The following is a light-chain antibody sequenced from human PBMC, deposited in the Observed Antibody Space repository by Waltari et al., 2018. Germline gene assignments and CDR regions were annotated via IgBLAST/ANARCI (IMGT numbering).Light chain of an antibody. CDR3: ATWDFSLGAPL. Sequence: QSVLTQPPSVSATPGQRVIISCPGGSSNIGSHVVTWYQQLPGAAPNLLIYSNDERPSGVPDRFSGSKSGTSASLAISGLQSDDEGDYYCATWDFSLGAPLFGGGTKVTVL. CDR2: SND. CDR1: SSNIGSHV. J-gene: IGLJ2*01. V-gene: IGLV1-44*01.